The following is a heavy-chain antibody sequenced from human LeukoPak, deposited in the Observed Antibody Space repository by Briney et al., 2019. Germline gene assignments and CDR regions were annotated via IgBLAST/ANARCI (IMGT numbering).Heavy chain of an antibody. CDR2: INHSGST. J-gene: IGHJ4*02. V-gene: IGHV4-34*01. CDR1: GGSISGYY. CDR3: ARVSGVGRPKGYYFDY. Sequence: PSETLSLTCTVSGGSISGYYWSWIRQPPGKGLEWIGEINHSGSTNYNPSLKSRVTISVDTSKNQFSLKLSSVTAADTAVYYCARVSGVGRPKGYYFDYWGQGTLVTVSS. D-gene: IGHD1-26*01.